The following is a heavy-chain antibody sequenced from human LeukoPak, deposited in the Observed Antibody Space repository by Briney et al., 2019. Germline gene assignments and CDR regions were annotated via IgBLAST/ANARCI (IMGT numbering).Heavy chain of an antibody. J-gene: IGHJ4*02. CDR3: ARDGSSWSRGYFDY. CDR1: GFTFSSYW. D-gene: IGHD6-13*01. V-gene: IGHV3-7*01. CDR2: IKQDGSEK. Sequence: PGGSLRLSCAASGFTFSSYWMCWVRQAPGKGLEWVANIKQDGSEKYYVDSVKGRFTISRDNAKNSLYLQMNSLRAEDTAVYYCARDGSSWSRGYFDYWGQGTLVTVSS.